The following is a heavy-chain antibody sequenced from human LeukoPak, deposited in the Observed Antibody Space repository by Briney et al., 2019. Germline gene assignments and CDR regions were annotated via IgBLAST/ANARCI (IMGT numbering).Heavy chain of an antibody. CDR3: ARAGDYYDSSGYYSGY. Sequence: GGSLRLSCAASGFTFSSYAMHWVRQAPGKGLEWVAVISYDGSNKYYADSVKGRFTISRDNPKNTLYLQMNSLRAEDTAVYYCARAGDYYDSSGYYSGYWGQGTLVTVSS. CDR2: ISYDGSNK. V-gene: IGHV3-30-3*01. D-gene: IGHD3-22*01. J-gene: IGHJ4*02. CDR1: GFTFSSYA.